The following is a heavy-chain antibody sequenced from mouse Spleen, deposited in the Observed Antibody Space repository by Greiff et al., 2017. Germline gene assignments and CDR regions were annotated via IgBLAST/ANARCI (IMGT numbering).Heavy chain of an antibody. J-gene: IGHJ1*03. V-gene: IGHV5-9-1*02. CDR1: GFTFSSYA. CDR3: TRSTVVAHWYFDV. Sequence: EVQLVESGEGLVKPGGSLKLSCAASGFTFSSYAMSWVRQTPEKRLEWVAYISSGGDYISYADTVKGRFTISRDNARNTLYLQMSSLKSEDTAMYYCTRSTVVAHWYFDVWGTGTTVTVSS. D-gene: IGHD1-1*01. CDR2: ISSGGDYI.